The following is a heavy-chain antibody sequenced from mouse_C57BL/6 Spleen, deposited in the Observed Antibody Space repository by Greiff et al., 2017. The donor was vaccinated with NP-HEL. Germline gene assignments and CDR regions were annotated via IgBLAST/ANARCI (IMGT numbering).Heavy chain of an antibody. CDR3: ARDHPPYGSSYAMDY. CDR2: IRNKANGYTT. Sequence: EVQLQESGGGLVQPGGSLSLSCAASGFTFTDYYMSWVRQPPGKALEWLGFIRNKANGYTTEYSASVKGRFTISRDNSQSILYLQMNALRAEDSATYYCARDHPPYGSSYAMDYWGQGTSVTVSS. CDR1: GFTFTDYY. J-gene: IGHJ4*01. D-gene: IGHD1-1*01. V-gene: IGHV7-3*01.